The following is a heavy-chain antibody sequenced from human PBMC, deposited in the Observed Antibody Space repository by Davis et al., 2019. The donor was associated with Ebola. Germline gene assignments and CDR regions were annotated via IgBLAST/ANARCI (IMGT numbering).Heavy chain of an antibody. V-gene: IGHV7-4-1*02. CDR1: GYTFTSYA. CDR2: INTKTGNP. D-gene: IGHD3-10*01. J-gene: IGHJ4*02. Sequence: ASVKVSCKASGYTFTSYAINWVRQAPGQGLESMGWINTKTGNPTYAHGFTGRFAFSLDTSVSTAYLQITSLKAEDTAVYYCARDGSRVRGVIIDYWGQGTLVTVSS. CDR3: ARDGSRVRGVIIDY.